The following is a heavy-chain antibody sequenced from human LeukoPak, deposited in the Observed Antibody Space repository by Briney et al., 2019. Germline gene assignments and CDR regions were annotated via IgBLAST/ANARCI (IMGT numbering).Heavy chain of an antibody. D-gene: IGHD3-3*01. J-gene: IGHJ4*02. V-gene: IGHV3-30*18. CDR3: AKELYRYYDLWSGITPVDF. Sequence: GGSLRLSCAASGFTFSSYGMHWVRQAPGKGLEWVAVISYDGSNKYYADSVKGRFTISRDNSKNTLYLQMNSLRAEDTAVYYCAKELYRYYDLWSGITPVDFWGQGTLVTVSS. CDR2: ISYDGSNK. CDR1: GFTFSSYG.